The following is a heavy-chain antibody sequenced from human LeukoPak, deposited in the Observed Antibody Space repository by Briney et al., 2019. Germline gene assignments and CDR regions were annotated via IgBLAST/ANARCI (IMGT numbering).Heavy chain of an antibody. Sequence: SETLSLTCTVSGGSISSSSYYWGWIRQPPGKGLEWIGSIYYSGSTYYNPSLKSRVTISVDTSKNQFSLKLSSVTAADTAVYYCARLREYFGVAILDYWGQGTLVTVSS. CDR3: ARLREYFGVAILDY. J-gene: IGHJ4*02. CDR1: GGSISSSSYY. V-gene: IGHV4-39*01. CDR2: IYYSGST. D-gene: IGHD3-3*01.